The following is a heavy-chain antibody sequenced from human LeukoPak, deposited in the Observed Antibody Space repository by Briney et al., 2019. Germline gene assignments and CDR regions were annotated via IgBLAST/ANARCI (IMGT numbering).Heavy chain of an antibody. CDR2: ISDSGST. Sequence: SETLSLTCTVSGGSISSQFWGWIRQPPGKGLEWIGYISDSGSTDCNPSLKSRVTISVDTSKNQFSLNLNSVTSADTAVYYCARDWAQTGYYYYMDVWGKGIPVTVSS. J-gene: IGHJ6*03. CDR3: ARDWAQTGYYYYMDV. V-gene: IGHV4-59*11. CDR1: GGSISSQF. D-gene: IGHD1-14*01.